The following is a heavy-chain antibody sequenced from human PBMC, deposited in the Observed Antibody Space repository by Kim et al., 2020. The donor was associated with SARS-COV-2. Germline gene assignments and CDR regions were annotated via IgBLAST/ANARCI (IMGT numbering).Heavy chain of an antibody. V-gene: IGHV3-30*09. D-gene: IGHD3-16*02. CDR3: ARDQDDYVWGSYRYFDY. J-gene: IGHJ4*02. Sequence: VKCRFAISRDNSKNTLYLQMNSLRAEDTAVYYCARDQDDYVWGSYRYFDYWGQGTLVTVSS.